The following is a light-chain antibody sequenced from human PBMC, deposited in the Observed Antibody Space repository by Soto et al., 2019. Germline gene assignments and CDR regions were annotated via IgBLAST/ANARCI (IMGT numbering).Light chain of an antibody. J-gene: IGKJ4*01. CDR3: QQYGGSLT. V-gene: IGKV3-20*01. CDR1: QSISSTY. CDR2: GAS. Sequence: EIVLTQSPGTLSLSPGERATLSCRASQSISSTYLAWYQQKRGQAPRLLVYGASSRATGIPDRFSGSGSGTDFTLTISRLEPEDFALYYCQQYGGSLTFGGGTKVDIK.